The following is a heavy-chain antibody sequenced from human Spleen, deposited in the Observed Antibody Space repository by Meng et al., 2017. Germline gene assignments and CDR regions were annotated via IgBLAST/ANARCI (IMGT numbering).Heavy chain of an antibody. CDR3: ARDPRRGYSYGFFDL. V-gene: IGHV3-33*01. Sequence: ASGEALVQPGRSLTLSCAASRFTFSGYGMHWVRQAPGKGLEWVAVIWYDGSNKYYADSVKGRFTISRDNSKNTLYLQMNSLRAEDTAVYYCARDPRRGYSYGFFDLWGRGTLVTVSS. CDR1: RFTFSGYG. CDR2: IWYDGSNK. J-gene: IGHJ2*01. D-gene: IGHD5-18*01.